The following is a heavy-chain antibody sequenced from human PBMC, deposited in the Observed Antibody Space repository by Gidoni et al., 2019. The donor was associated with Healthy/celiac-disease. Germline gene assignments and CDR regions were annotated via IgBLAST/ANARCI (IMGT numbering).Heavy chain of an antibody. CDR1: GFTFSSYA. CDR3: AKDPTMTLGFSARPVDY. D-gene: IGHD6-6*01. CDR2: ISGSGGST. V-gene: IGHV3-23*01. J-gene: IGHJ4*02. Sequence: EVQLLESGGGLVQPGGSLRLSCAASGFTFSSYAMSWVRQAPGKGLEWVSAISGSGGSTYYADSVKGRFTISRDNSKNTLYLQMNSLRAEDTAVYYCAKDPTMTLGFSARPVDYWGQGTLVTVSS.